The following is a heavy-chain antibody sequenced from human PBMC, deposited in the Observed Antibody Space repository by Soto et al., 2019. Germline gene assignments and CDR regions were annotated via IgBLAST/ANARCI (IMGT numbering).Heavy chain of an antibody. J-gene: IGHJ5*02. CDR3: ARGRIAAAVGGWFDP. V-gene: IGHV4-34*01. CDR1: GGSFSGYY. Sequence: PSETLSLTCAVYGGSFSGYYWSWIRQPPGKGLEWIGEINHSGSTNYNPSLKSRVTISVDTSKNQFSLKLSSVTAADTAVYYCARGRIAAAVGGWFDPWGQGTLVTVSS. CDR2: INHSGST. D-gene: IGHD6-13*01.